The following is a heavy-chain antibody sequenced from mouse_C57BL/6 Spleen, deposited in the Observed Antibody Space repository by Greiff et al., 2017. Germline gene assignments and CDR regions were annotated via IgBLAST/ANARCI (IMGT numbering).Heavy chain of an antibody. Sequence: QVHVKQPGAELVKPGASVKLSCKASGYTFTSYWMQWVKQRPGQGLEWIGEIDPSDSYTNYNQKFKGKATLTVDTSSSTAYMQLSSLTSEDSAVYYCASRGYGGNYHGDYWGQGTTLTVSS. D-gene: IGHD2-1*01. J-gene: IGHJ2*01. CDR1: GYTFTSYW. V-gene: IGHV1-50*01. CDR3: ASRGYGGNYHGDY. CDR2: IDPSDSYT.